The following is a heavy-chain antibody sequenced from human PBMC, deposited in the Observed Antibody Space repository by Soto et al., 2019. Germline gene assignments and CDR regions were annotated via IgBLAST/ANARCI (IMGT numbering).Heavy chain of an antibody. J-gene: IGHJ4*02. Sequence: ASVKVSCKASGYTFTGYYMHWVRQAPGQGLEWMGWINPNSGGTNYAQKFQGWVTMTRDTSISTAYMELSRLRSDDTAVYYCARVGYSSSWYSEGFDYWGQGTLVTVS. CDR3: ARVGYSSSWYSEGFDY. CDR2: INPNSGGT. D-gene: IGHD6-13*01. V-gene: IGHV1-2*04. CDR1: GYTFTGYY.